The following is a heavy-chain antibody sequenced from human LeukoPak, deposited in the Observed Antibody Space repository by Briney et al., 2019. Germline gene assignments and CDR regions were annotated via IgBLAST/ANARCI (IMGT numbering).Heavy chain of an antibody. J-gene: IGHJ4*02. CDR1: GFTFSSYW. Sequence: PGGSLRLSCAASGFTFSSYWMHWVRQAPGKGLEWVSGISWNSGSIGYADSVKGRFTISRDNAKNSLYLQMNSLRAEDTALYYCAKDMSQFRGGGFDYWGQETLVTVSS. D-gene: IGHD3-10*01. V-gene: IGHV3-9*01. CDR3: AKDMSQFRGGGFDY. CDR2: ISWNSGSI.